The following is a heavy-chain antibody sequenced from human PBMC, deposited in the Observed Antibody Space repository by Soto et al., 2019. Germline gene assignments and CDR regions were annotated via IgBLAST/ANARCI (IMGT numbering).Heavy chain of an antibody. D-gene: IGHD3-3*01. Sequence: QVQLVQSGAEVKKPGSSVKVSCKASGGTFSSYAISWVLQAPGQGLDWMGGIIPSFGTANYAQKFQGRGTITAHESTSTAYMELSSLISEDTAVYYCARDFRFAGAMGWYFDLWGRGTLVTVSS. V-gene: IGHV1-69*12. CDR3: ARDFRFAGAMGWYFDL. CDR1: GGTFSSYA. J-gene: IGHJ2*01. CDR2: IIPSFGTA.